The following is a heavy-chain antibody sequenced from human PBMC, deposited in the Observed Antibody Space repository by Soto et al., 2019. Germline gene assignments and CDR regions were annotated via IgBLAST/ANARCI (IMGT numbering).Heavy chain of an antibody. D-gene: IGHD2-21*01. CDR3: ASGACSGECYSDY. V-gene: IGHV1-46*01. CDR2: INLSSGSP. J-gene: IGHJ4*02. Sequence: QVHLVQSGAEVKKPGASVKISCKASGYNYTNYYMHWVRQAPGQGLEWMGIINLSSGSPSYAQRFQGRVTMTRDTSTTTVYMELSSLRSEDTGVYYCASGACSGECYSDYWGQGTLVTVSS. CDR1: GYNYTNYY.